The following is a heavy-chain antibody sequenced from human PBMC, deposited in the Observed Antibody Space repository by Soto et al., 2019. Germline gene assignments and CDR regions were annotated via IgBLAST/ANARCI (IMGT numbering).Heavy chain of an antibody. D-gene: IGHD3-10*01. CDR2: IYYSGST. V-gene: IGHV4-59*01. CDR1: GGSISSYY. J-gene: IGHJ4*02. CDR3: ARVVRGVISY. Sequence: SETLSLTCTVSGGSISSYYWSWIRQPPGKGLEWIGYIYYSGSTNYNPSLKSRVTISVDTSKNQFSLKLSSVTVADTAVYYCARVVRGVISYWGQGTLVTVSS.